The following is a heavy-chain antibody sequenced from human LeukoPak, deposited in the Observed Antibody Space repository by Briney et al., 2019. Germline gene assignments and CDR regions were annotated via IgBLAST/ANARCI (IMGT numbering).Heavy chain of an antibody. J-gene: IGHJ4*02. CDR3: ARDVNWYSLHLTYYYDSSGSGGFDY. CDR1: GYTFTGYY. D-gene: IGHD3-22*01. V-gene: IGHV1-2*02. CDR2: INPNSGGT. Sequence: GASVKVSCKASGYTFTGYYIHWVRQAPGQGLEWMGWINPNSGGTNYAQKFQGRVTMTRDTSISTAYMELSRLRSDDTAVYYCARDVNWYSLHLTYYYDSSGSGGFDYWGQGTLVTVSS.